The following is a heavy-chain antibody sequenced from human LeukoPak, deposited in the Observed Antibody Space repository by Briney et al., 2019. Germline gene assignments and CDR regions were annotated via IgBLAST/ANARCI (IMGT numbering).Heavy chain of an antibody. CDR1: GFTVNNNY. Sequence: PGGSLRLSCAVSGFTVNNNYMSWVRQAPEKGLEWVSVIYSSGSTYYADSVQGRFTISRDNSKNTLYLQLNSLRAEDTAVYYCASHRSGWYGSFDYWGQGTLVTVSS. CDR3: ASHRSGWYGSFDY. V-gene: IGHV3-66*04. D-gene: IGHD6-19*01. CDR2: IYSSGST. J-gene: IGHJ4*02.